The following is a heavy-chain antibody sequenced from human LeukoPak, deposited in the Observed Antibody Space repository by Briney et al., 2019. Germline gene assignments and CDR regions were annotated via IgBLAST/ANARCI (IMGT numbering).Heavy chain of an antibody. CDR2: IEYDGSKK. D-gene: IGHD5-18*01. J-gene: IGHJ4*02. CDR1: GFTFSTYW. V-gene: IGHV3-30*02. CDR3: AKDIRRGDNYGYDQFAY. Sequence: GGSLRLSCAASGFTFSTYWMSWVRQAPGKGLEWVAFIEYDGSKKYYADSVKGRFTISRDDSKNTVHLQMNSLRAEDTAVYYCAKDIRRGDNYGYDQFAYWGQGILVTVSS.